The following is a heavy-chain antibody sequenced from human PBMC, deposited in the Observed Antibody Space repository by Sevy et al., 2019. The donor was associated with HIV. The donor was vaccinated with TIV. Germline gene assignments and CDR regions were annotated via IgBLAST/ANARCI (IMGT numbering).Heavy chain of an antibody. CDR2: INPSGDYT. D-gene: IGHD2-21*02. CDR3: ARATSCGGDCYFLEY. Sequence: ASVKVSCKASGYTFTSHYIYWVRQAPGQGLEWMALINPSGDYTVYAQKFQGRVSVTADTSTSTVYMDLGSLRSEDTAVFYCARATSCGGDCYFLEYWGPGTLVTVSS. J-gene: IGHJ4*02. V-gene: IGHV1-46*01. CDR1: GYTFTSHY.